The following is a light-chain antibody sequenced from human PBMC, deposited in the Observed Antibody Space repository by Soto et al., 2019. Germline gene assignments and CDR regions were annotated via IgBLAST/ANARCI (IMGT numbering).Light chain of an antibody. Sequence: DIQMTQSPSSLSASVGDRVTISCRASQTISFYLNWYQQKPGQAPQLLIYAASSLQTGVPSRFSGSGYGTDFTLTISSLQPGDFATYYCQQSYNTPRTFCQGTRLEI. CDR2: AAS. J-gene: IGKJ2*01. V-gene: IGKV1-39*01. CDR1: QTISFY. CDR3: QQSYNTPRT.